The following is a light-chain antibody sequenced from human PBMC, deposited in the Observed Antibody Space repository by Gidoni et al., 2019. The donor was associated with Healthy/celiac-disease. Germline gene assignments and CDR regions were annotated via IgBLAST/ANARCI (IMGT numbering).Light chain of an antibody. Sequence: DIQMTQSPSSLSASVGDRVTITCRASQSSSSYLNWYQQKPGKAPKLLIYAASSLQSGVPSRFSGSGSGTDFTLTISSLQPEDFATYYCQQRYSTPALTFGGGTKVEIK. V-gene: IGKV1-39*01. J-gene: IGKJ4*01. CDR3: QQRYSTPALT. CDR2: AAS. CDR1: QSSSSY.